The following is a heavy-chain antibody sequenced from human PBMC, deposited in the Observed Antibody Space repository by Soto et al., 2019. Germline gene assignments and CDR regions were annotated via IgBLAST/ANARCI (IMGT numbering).Heavy chain of an antibody. J-gene: IGHJ4*02. Sequence: PGGSLRLSCAASGFTFTKAWMTWVRQTPGKGLEWVGRINSRAAGGTTDYAASVKDRFIISRADSNDTLYLHMNRLKTADTAVYYCTTASQWLPPYSWGQGALVTVSS. CDR1: GFTFTKAW. CDR2: INSRAAGGTT. D-gene: IGHD6-19*01. CDR3: TTASQWLPPYS. V-gene: IGHV3-15*01.